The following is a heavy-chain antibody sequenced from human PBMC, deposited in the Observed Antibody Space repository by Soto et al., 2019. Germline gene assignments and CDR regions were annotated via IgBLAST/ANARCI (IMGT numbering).Heavy chain of an antibody. CDR3: ARDCSGGSCYPGMDV. CDR2: ISSSGYI. Sequence: VGSLILSCAASGFNFNSYTINWVRQAPGKRLEWLSSISSSGYIFSTDSVSGRFTISRDNAKNSVYLQINSLRAEDTAVYFCARDCSGGSCYPGMDVWGQGTTVTSP. J-gene: IGHJ6*02. V-gene: IGHV3-21*01. CDR1: GFNFNSYT. D-gene: IGHD2-15*01.